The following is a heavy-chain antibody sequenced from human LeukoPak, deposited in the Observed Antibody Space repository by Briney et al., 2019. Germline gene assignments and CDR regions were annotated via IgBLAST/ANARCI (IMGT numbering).Heavy chain of an antibody. CDR2: INPNSGGT. CDR3: ARGIVTPGRDY. D-gene: IGHD1-26*01. CDR1: GYTFTGYY. J-gene: IGHJ4*02. V-gene: IGHV1-2*02. Sequence: ASVKVSCKASGYTFTGYYIHWVRQAPGQGLEWMGWINPNSGGTKYAEKFQGRVTMTSDTSASTVYMELSGLRSEDTAIFYCARGIVTPGRDYWGQGTLVIVSS.